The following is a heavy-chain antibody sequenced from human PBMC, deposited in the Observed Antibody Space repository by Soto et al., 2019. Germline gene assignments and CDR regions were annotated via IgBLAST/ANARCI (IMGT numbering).Heavy chain of an antibody. Sequence: TSETLSLTCTVSGGSISSYYWSWIRQPPGKGLEWIGYIYYSGSTNYNPSLKSRVTISVDTSKNQFSLKLSSVTAADTAVYYCARHVFIGFSQYDFWSGYYDYYYYYMDVWGKGTTVTVS. D-gene: IGHD3-3*01. J-gene: IGHJ6*03. CDR3: ARHVFIGFSQYDFWSGYYDYYYYYMDV. CDR1: GGSISSYY. V-gene: IGHV4-59*08. CDR2: IYYSGST.